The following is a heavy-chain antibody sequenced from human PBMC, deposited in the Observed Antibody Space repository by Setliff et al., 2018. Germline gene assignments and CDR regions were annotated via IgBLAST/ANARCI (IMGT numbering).Heavy chain of an antibody. CDR2: INHSGKT. CDR3: ARSYSNSLEY. J-gene: IGHJ4*02. CDR1: GGSISSGNW. V-gene: IGHV4-4*01. D-gene: IGHD4-4*01. Sequence: ASETLSLTCAVSGGSISSGNWWSWVRQTPGKGLEWIGEINHSGKTNHKPSLKSRVTISVDKSKNQFSLKLNSVTAADTAVYCCARSYSNSLEYWGQGTLVTVSS.